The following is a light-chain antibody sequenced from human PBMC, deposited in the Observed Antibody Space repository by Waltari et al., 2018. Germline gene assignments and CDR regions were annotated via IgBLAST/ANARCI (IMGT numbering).Light chain of an antibody. V-gene: IGLV2-14*01. Sequence: QSALTQPASVSGSPGQSVTIFRAGTSNDVGGYNSFSWYQAHPGQAPRVIIYDVSDRPSGFSDRFSGSKSGNTASLTISGLQAEDEADYYCSSQSSNDVVLFGGGTKLTVL. J-gene: IGLJ2*01. CDR3: SSQSSNDVVL. CDR1: SNDVGGYNS. CDR2: DVS.